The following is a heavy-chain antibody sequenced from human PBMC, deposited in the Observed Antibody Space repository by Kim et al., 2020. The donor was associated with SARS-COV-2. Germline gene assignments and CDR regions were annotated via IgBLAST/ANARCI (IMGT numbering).Heavy chain of an antibody. CDR2: IYYSGST. V-gene: IGHV4-39*07. CDR3: AEVTTRGYFDY. J-gene: IGHJ4*02. CDR1: GGSISSSSYY. Sequence: SETLSLTCTVSGGSISSSSYYWGWIRQPPGKGLEWIGSIYYSGSTYYNPSLKSRVTISVDTSKNQFSLKLSSVTAADTAVYYCAEVTTRGYFDYWGQGTLVTVSS. D-gene: IGHD4-17*01.